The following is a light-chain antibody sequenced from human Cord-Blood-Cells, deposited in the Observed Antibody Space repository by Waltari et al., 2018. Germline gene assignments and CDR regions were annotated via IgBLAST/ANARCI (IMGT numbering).Light chain of an antibody. V-gene: IGLV2-23*01. CDR1: GSDVGSCNL. CDR2: EGS. Sequence: YALTQPASVSGSPGQSITISCTGTGSDVGSCNLVSWYQQHPGKAPKLMCYEGSKRHAAVLNRFSGSNSDNTAPLTISGRQSEDESDYYCCSYARSSTSVFCGGTKLTV. CDR3: CSYARSSTSV. J-gene: IGLJ2*01.